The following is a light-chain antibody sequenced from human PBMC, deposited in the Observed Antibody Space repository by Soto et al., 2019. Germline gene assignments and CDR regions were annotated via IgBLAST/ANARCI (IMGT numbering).Light chain of an antibody. V-gene: IGKV3-11*01. Sequence: EIVLTQSPATLSLSPGETATLSCRASQSVSSSLAWYQQKPGQTPRLLIYDASNRATGIPARFSGSGSGTDFTITVSILEPEDFAVYYCQQRSSWPPTFGGGTKVEIK. CDR2: DAS. CDR3: QQRSSWPPT. CDR1: QSVSSS. J-gene: IGKJ4*01.